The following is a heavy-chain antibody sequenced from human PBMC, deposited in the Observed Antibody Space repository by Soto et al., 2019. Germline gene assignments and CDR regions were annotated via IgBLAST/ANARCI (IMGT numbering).Heavy chain of an antibody. CDR1: GYTFTSYD. CDR2: MNPNSGNT. Sequence: QVQLVQSGAEVKKPGASVKVSCKASGYTFTSYDINWVRQATGQGLEWMGWMNPNSGNTGYAQKFQGRVTMTRNHAISTGYMERSSLRSEDTAVYYCARGQIEWELLHGMDVWGQGTTVTVSS. D-gene: IGHD1-26*01. CDR3: ARGQIEWELLHGMDV. V-gene: IGHV1-8*01. J-gene: IGHJ6*02.